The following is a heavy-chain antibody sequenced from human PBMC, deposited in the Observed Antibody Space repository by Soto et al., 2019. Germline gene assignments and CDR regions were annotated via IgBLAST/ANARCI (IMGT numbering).Heavy chain of an antibody. Sequence: EVQLVQSGAEVKKPGESLRISCKGSGYSFTSYWISWVRQMPGKGLEWMGRIDPSDSYTNYSPSFQGHVTISADKSIITAYLQWSSLKASDTAMYYCARRDGTMVRGVRHYYGMDVWGQGTTVTVSS. J-gene: IGHJ6*02. CDR3: ARRDGTMVRGVRHYYGMDV. CDR2: IDPSDSYT. V-gene: IGHV5-10-1*01. D-gene: IGHD3-10*01. CDR1: GYSFTSYW.